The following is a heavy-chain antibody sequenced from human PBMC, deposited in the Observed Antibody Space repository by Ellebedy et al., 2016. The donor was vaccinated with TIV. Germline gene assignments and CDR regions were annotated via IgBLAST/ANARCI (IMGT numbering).Heavy chain of an antibody. V-gene: IGHV3-23*01. CDR1: GFTFSSYV. Sequence: GGSLRLXXTASGFTFSSYVMSWVRQAPGKGLKWVSGISRSGDSTYYADSVKGRFTISRDNPKNTLYLQMNSLRAEDTAVYYCAKDRDDDGDFVFDSWGQGTLVIVS. D-gene: IGHD4-17*01. J-gene: IGHJ4*02. CDR3: AKDRDDDGDFVFDS. CDR2: ISRSGDST.